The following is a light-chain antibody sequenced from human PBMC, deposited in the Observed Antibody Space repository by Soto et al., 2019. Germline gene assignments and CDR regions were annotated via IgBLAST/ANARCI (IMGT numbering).Light chain of an antibody. J-gene: IGLJ1*01. CDR2: EVS. Sequence: QSALTQPASVSGSPGQSITISCTGTSSDVGSYNFVSWYQHHAGTAPKLIIHEVSNRPSGVSNRFSGSKSGNTASLTISGLQAEDEADYYCDSYTSSRDYVFGIGTKVT. V-gene: IGLV2-14*01. CDR3: DSYTSSRDYV. CDR1: SSDVGSYNF.